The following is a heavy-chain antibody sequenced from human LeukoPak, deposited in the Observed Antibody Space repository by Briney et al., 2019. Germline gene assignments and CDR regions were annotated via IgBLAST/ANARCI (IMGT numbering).Heavy chain of an antibody. V-gene: IGHV3-30*02. Sequence: QTGGSLRLSCAASGFTFTSYSMNWVRQAPGKGLEWVAIIRYDGSNEYYADSVKGRFTISRDNSKNTLYLQMNSLRVEDTAVYYCAKDYHDIIVIPAAPTFDSWGQGTLVTVSS. CDR3: AKDYHDIIVIPAAPTFDS. CDR2: IRYDGSNE. D-gene: IGHD2-2*01. J-gene: IGHJ4*02. CDR1: GFTFTSYS.